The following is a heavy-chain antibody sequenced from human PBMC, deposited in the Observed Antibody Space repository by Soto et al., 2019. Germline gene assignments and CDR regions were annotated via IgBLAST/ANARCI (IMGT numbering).Heavy chain of an antibody. CDR1: GFIVSSNY. D-gene: IGHD3-10*01. Sequence: EVQLVESGGGLVQPGGSLRLSCAASGFIVSSNYMSWVRQAPRKGLEWVSVIYSGGTTYYPDSVKDRFTISRDNSKNTLYLQMNSLRAEDTAVYFCARGFDGSATYSLDYWGQGTLVTVSS. CDR2: IYSGGTT. J-gene: IGHJ4*02. V-gene: IGHV3-66*01. CDR3: ARGFDGSATYSLDY.